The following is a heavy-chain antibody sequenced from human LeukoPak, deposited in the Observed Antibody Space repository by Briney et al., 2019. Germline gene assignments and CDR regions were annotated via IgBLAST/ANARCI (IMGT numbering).Heavy chain of an antibody. CDR2: ISSGSSNT. D-gene: IGHD2-21*01. V-gene: IGHV3-11*05. CDR1: GFTFSDYY. J-gene: IGHJ4*02. CDR3: GRDRSPDILGHIAD. Sequence: PGGSLRLSCAASGFTFSDYYMSWIRQAPGKGLEWVSYISSGSSNTNYADSVKGRFTIFRDNAKNSLYLQMNSLRAEDTAVYYCGRDRSPDILGHIADWGQGTLVTVSS.